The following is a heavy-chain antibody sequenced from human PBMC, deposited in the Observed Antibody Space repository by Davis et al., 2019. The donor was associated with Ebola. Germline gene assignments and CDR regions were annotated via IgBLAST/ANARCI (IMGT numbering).Heavy chain of an antibody. Sequence: ASVQVSCKASGYTFTSYNMHWVRHAPGQGLEWMGIINPSGGRTSYAQKFQGRVTMTRDTSTSTVYMELSSLRSEDTAVYYCARGIMVPLQVDPWGQGTLVTVSS. J-gene: IGHJ5*02. CDR3: ARGIMVPLQVDP. CDR2: INPSGGRT. D-gene: IGHD2-8*01. CDR1: GYTFTSYN. V-gene: IGHV1-46*03.